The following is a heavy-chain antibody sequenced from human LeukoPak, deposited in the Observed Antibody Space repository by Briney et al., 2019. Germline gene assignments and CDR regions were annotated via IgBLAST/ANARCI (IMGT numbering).Heavy chain of an antibody. D-gene: IGHD3-10*01. Sequence: ASVKVSCKVSRYTLTELSMHWVRQAPGKGLEWMGGFDPEDGETIYAQKFQGRVTMTEDTSTDTAYMELSSLRSEDTAVYYCATERIMVRGVINNWFDPWGQGTLVTVSS. J-gene: IGHJ5*02. CDR2: FDPEDGET. V-gene: IGHV1-24*01. CDR1: RYTLTELS. CDR3: ATERIMVRGVINNWFDP.